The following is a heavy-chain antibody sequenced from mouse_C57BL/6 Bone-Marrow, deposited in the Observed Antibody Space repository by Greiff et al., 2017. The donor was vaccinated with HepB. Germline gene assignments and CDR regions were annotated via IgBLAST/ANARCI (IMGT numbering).Heavy chain of an antibody. V-gene: IGHV5-9-1*02. D-gene: IGHD2-4*01. Sequence: EVQVVESGEGLVKPGGSLKLSCAASGFTFSSYAMSWVRQTPEKRLEWVAYISSGGDYIYYADTVKGRFTISRDNARNTLYLQMSSLKSEDTAMYYCTRDKGDYPYFDYWGQGTTLTVSS. CDR3: TRDKGDYPYFDY. CDR2: ISSGGDYI. J-gene: IGHJ2*01. CDR1: GFTFSSYA.